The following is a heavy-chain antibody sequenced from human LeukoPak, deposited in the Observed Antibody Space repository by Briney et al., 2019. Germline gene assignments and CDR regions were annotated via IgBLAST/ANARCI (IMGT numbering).Heavy chain of an antibody. D-gene: IGHD5-12*01. Sequence: GGSLRLSCAASGFIFSNYPMNWVRQAPGKGLEWVSVIYSGGSTYYADSVKGRFTISRHNSKNTLYLQMNSLRAEDTAVYYCARVRGYSGYELYYYYYGMDVWGQGTTVTVSS. CDR1: GFIFSNYP. V-gene: IGHV3-53*04. CDR2: IYSGGST. CDR3: ARVRGYSGYELYYYYYGMDV. J-gene: IGHJ6*02.